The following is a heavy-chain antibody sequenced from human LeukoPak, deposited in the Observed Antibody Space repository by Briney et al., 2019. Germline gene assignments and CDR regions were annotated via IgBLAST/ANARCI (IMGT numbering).Heavy chain of an antibody. J-gene: IGHJ4*02. V-gene: IGHV4-34*01. CDR1: GGSFSGYY. Sequence: SETLSLTCAVYGGSFSGYYWSWIRQPPGKGLEWIGEINHSGSTNYNPSLKSRVTISVDTSRNQFSLKLSSVTAADTAVYYCARGLGGSSGAYWGQGTLVTVSS. CDR2: INHSGST. CDR3: ARGLGGSSGAY. D-gene: IGHD6-6*01.